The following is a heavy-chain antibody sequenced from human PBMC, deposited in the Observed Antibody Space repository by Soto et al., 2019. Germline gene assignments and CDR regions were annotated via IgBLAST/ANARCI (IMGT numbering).Heavy chain of an antibody. D-gene: IGHD6-19*01. V-gene: IGHV3-23*01. CDR3: AKAGGSGWYLDWYFDL. CDR2: IGDVGGST. Sequence: GSLRLSCAASGFTFSSYAMTWVRQAPGKGLQWVSAIGDVGGSTYYADSVKGRFTISRDNSKNTLYLEMNNLRADDTALYYCAKAGGSGWYLDWYFDLWGRGTLVTVSS. CDR1: GFTFSSYA. J-gene: IGHJ2*01.